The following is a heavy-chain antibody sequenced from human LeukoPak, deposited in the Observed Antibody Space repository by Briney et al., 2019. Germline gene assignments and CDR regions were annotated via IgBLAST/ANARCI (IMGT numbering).Heavy chain of an antibody. Sequence: SETLSLTCTVSSASISSYYWSWMRQPAGRGLECIGRFYTSESTKYNPSLKSRVTMSVDTSKNQFSLKQNSLTAADTAVYYCARAVYDSSGYPRVYFDYWGQGTLVTVSS. CDR1: SASISSYY. D-gene: IGHD3-22*01. V-gene: IGHV4-4*07. J-gene: IGHJ4*02. CDR3: ARAVYDSSGYPRVYFDY. CDR2: FYTSEST.